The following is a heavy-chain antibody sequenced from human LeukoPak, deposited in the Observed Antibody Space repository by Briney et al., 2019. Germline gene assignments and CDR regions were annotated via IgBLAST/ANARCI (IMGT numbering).Heavy chain of an antibody. CDR3: ARARRYSYGRPFDY. V-gene: IGHV6-1*01. CDR1: GDSVSSGSAA. Sequence: SQTLSLTCAISGDSVSSGSAAWNWIRQSPSRGLEWLGRTYYRSKWYNDYGVSVKSRITINPDTSKNQFSLQLNSVTPEDTAVYYCARARRYSYGRPFDYWGQGTLVTVSS. J-gene: IGHJ4*02. CDR2: TYYRSKWYN. D-gene: IGHD5-18*01.